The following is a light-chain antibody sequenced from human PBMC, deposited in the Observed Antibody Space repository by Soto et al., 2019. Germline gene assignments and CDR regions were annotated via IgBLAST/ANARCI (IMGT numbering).Light chain of an antibody. Sequence: EIVFTQSPTTPSSFPVDRVTLSFRASQYINTRLAWYQHRPGQAPRLLIYQTSIRAAGIPARFSASGTGTDFTLTISDVQPEDFAVYYCHQRQSWPRTFGQGTKVDI. V-gene: IGKV3-11*01. CDR3: HQRQSWPRT. CDR2: QTS. J-gene: IGKJ1*01. CDR1: QYINTR.